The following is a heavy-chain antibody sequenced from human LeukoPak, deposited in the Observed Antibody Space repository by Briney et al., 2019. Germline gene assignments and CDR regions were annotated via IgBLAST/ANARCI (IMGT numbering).Heavy chain of an antibody. Sequence: GGSLRLSCAASGFTVSSNYMSWVRQAPGKGLEWVSVIYSGGSTYYADSVKGRFTISRDNSKNTLYLQVNSLRAEDTAVYYCARDRDGVYYFDYWGQGTLVTVSS. CDR3: ARDRDGVYYFDY. D-gene: IGHD4-17*01. J-gene: IGHJ4*02. CDR1: GFTVSSNY. CDR2: IYSGGST. V-gene: IGHV3-66*01.